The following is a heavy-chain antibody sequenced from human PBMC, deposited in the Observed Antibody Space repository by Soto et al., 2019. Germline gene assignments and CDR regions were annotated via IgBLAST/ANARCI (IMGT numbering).Heavy chain of an antibody. V-gene: IGHV4-39*01. D-gene: IGHD3-3*01. CDR3: ARSWSDWSGFRGWFDP. J-gene: IGHJ5*02. CDR2: IYYSGST. Sequence: PSETLSLTCTVSGGSISSSSYYWGWIRQPPGKGLEWIGSIYYSGSTYYNPSLKSRVTISVDTSKNQFSLKLSSVTAADTAVYYCARSWSDWSGFRGWFDPWGQGTLVTVSS. CDR1: GGSISSSSYY.